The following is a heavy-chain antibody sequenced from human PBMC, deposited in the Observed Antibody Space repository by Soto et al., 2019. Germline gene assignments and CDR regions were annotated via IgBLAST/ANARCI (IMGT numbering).Heavy chain of an antibody. CDR3: ARARMDYDFWSGYNYYYYGMDV. CDR1: GGSISSGGYY. V-gene: IGHV4-31*03. CDR2: IYYSGST. J-gene: IGHJ6*02. Sequence: TLSLTCTVSGGSISSGGYYWSWIRQHPGKGLEWIGYIYYSGSTYYNPSLKSRVTISVDTSKNQFSLKLSSVTAADTAVYYCARARMDYDFWSGYNYYYYGMDVWGQGTTVTVSS. D-gene: IGHD3-3*01.